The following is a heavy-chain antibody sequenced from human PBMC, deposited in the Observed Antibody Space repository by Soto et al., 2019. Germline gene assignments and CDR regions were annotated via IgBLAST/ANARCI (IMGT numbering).Heavy chain of an antibody. D-gene: IGHD2-2*01. J-gene: IGHJ6*03. V-gene: IGHV4-59*08. CDR2: IYYSGST. CDR3: ARLSSLYCSISSCYSYYYYYMDV. CDR1: GGSISSYY. Sequence: ETLSLTCTVSGGSISSYYWSWIRQPPGKGLEWIGYIYYSGSTNYNPSLKSRVTISVDTSKNQFSLKLSSVTAADTAVYYCARLSSLYCSISSCYSYYYYYMDVWGQGTTVPVSS.